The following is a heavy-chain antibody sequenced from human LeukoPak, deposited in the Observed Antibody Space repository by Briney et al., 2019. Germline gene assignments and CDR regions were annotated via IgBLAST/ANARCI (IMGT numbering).Heavy chain of an antibody. CDR3: AKHYDFWSGYLDC. J-gene: IGHJ4*02. D-gene: IGHD3-3*01. CDR2: ITTSGAYT. Sequence: GGSLRLSCVASGFTFSNFAMSWVRQAPGKGLEWVSAITTSGAYTYYAGSVKGRFTISRDDSKNTVFLQMNTLRAEDTAVYYCAKHYDFWSGYLDCWGQGTLVTVSS. V-gene: IGHV3-23*01. CDR1: GFTFSNFA.